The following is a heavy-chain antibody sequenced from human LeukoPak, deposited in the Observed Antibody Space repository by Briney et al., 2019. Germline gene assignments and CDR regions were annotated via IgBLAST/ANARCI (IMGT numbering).Heavy chain of an antibody. Sequence: GGSLRLSCAVSGFTFSHYYMSWVRQAPGKGLEWVANINQDGSERYYVDSVKGRFTISRDNAKNSLYLQMNSLRAEDTAMYYYARDRYYYDSSGYYIYFDSWGQGTLVTVSS. CDR2: INQDGSER. J-gene: IGHJ4*02. CDR1: GFTFSHYY. V-gene: IGHV3-7*01. D-gene: IGHD3-22*01. CDR3: ARDRYYYDSSGYYIYFDS.